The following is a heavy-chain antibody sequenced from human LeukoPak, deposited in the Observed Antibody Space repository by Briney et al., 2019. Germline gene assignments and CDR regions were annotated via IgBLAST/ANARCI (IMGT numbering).Heavy chain of an antibody. Sequence: ASVKVSCKASGYTFTDYYMHWVRQAPGQGREWMGWINPNSGGTNYAQKFQGRVTMTRDTSISTAYMELSRLRSDDTAVYYCARVGEEYSYGYIDYWGQGTLVTVSS. D-gene: IGHD5-18*01. CDR3: ARVGEEYSYGYIDY. CDR2: INPNSGGT. J-gene: IGHJ4*02. CDR1: GYTFTDYY. V-gene: IGHV1-2*02.